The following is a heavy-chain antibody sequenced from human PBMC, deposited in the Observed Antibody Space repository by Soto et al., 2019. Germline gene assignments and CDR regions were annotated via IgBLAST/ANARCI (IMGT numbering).Heavy chain of an antibody. CDR2: VHYSGRT. Sequence: QVQLQESGPGLVKPSETLSLTCTVSGDSISSYYWNWIRQPPGKGLEWIAYVHYSGRTNYNPSLKSRITISLDTSKNQFTLKLSAVTAAETAVYYCARGDYDDIDYWGQGTLVTVSS. CDR3: ARGDYDDIDY. D-gene: IGHD4-17*01. CDR1: GDSISSYY. J-gene: IGHJ4*02. V-gene: IGHV4-59*01.